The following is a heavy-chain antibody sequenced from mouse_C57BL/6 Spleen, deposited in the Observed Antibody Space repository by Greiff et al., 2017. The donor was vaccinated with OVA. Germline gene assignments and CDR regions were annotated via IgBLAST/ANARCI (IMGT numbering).Heavy chain of an antibody. V-gene: IGHV5-6*01. CDR2: ISSGGSYT. CDR3: ARLIPDYYGSSSYFDY. J-gene: IGHJ2*01. CDR1: GFTFSSYG. Sequence: EVKLMESGGDLVKPGGSLKLSCAASGFTFSSYGMSWVRQTPDKRLEWVATISSGGSYTYYPDSVKGRFTISRDNATNTLYLQMSSLKSEDTAMYYCARLIPDYYGSSSYFDYWGQGTTLTVSS. D-gene: IGHD1-1*01.